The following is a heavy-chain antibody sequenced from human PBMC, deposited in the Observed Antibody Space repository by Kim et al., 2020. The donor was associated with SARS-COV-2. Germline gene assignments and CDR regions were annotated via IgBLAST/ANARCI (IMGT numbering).Heavy chain of an antibody. CDR2: FDPEDGET. V-gene: IGHV1-24*01. CDR1: GYTLTELS. CDR3: ATTPIYGDYENDAFDI. D-gene: IGHD4-17*01. Sequence: ASVKVSCKVSGYTLTELSMHWVRQAPGKGLEWMGGFDPEDGETIYAQKFQGRVTMTEDTSTDTAYMELSSLRSEDTAVYYCATTPIYGDYENDAFDIWGQGTMVTVSS. J-gene: IGHJ3*02.